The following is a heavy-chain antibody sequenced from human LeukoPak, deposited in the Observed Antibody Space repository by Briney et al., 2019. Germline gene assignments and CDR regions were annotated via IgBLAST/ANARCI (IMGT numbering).Heavy chain of an antibody. V-gene: IGHV3-23*01. Sequence: GGSLRLSCAASGFTFSSYAMSWVRQAPGKGLEWVSAISGSGGSTYYADSVKGWFTISRDNSKNTLYLQMNSLRAEDTAVYYCAKRGDSSGYYFLYYFDYWGQGTLVTVSS. D-gene: IGHD3-22*01. J-gene: IGHJ4*02. CDR1: GFTFSSYA. CDR2: ISGSGGST. CDR3: AKRGDSSGYYFLYYFDY.